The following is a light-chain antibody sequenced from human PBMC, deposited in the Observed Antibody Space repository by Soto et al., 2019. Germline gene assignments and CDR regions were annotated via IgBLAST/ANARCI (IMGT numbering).Light chain of an antibody. J-gene: IGLJ1*01. CDR1: IIDFVSYNR. V-gene: IGLV2-18*01. CDR2: EVR. Sequence: QSVLTQPPSVSGAPGQSVTISCTGTIIDFVSYNRVSWYQQSPGSAPKLLIYEVRNRPSGVPDRFSGSKSGNTASLTISGLQTADEANYFCSLYTSDNTYVFGAGTKVTVL. CDR3: SLYTSDNTYV.